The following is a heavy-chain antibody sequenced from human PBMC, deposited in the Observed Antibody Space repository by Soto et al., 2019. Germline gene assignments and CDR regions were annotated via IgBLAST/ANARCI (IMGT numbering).Heavy chain of an antibody. J-gene: IGHJ6*02. CDR3: ARDGGLMTRQSNYGMDV. CDR1: GFTFSSYG. D-gene: IGHD4-17*01. Sequence: QVQLVESGGGVVQPGRSLRLSCAASGFTFSSYGMHWVRQAPGKGLEWVAVIWYDGTYKNYGDSVKGQFTISRDNSKNMLYLEMNSLRAEDTAVYYGARDGGLMTRQSNYGMDVWGQGTTVTVS. CDR2: IWYDGTYK. V-gene: IGHV3-33*01.